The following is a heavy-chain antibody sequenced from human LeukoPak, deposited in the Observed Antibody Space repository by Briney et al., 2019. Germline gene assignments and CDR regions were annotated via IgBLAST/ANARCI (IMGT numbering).Heavy chain of an antibody. CDR1: GGSFSGYY. CDR3: ARALTTPTH. J-gene: IGHJ1*01. Sequence: PSETLSLTCAVYGGSFSGYYWSWIRQPPGKGLEWIREINHSGSTNYNPSLKSRVTISVDTSKNQFSLKLSSVTAADTAVYYCARALTTPTHWGQGTLVTVSS. CDR2: INHSGST. D-gene: IGHD4-17*01. V-gene: IGHV4-34*01.